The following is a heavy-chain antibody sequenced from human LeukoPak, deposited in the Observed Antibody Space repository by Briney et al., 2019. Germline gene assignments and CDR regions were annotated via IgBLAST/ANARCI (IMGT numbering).Heavy chain of an antibody. D-gene: IGHD5-18*01. CDR1: GFTSSSYA. Sequence: PGRSLRLSCAASGFTSSSYAMHWVRQAPGKGLEWVAVISYDGSNKYYADSVKGRFTISRDNSKNTLYLQMNSLRAEDTAVYYCARDRVTYSYYYYYGMDVWGQGTTVTVSS. CDR2: ISYDGSNK. CDR3: ARDRVTYSYYYYYGMDV. J-gene: IGHJ6*02. V-gene: IGHV3-30-3*01.